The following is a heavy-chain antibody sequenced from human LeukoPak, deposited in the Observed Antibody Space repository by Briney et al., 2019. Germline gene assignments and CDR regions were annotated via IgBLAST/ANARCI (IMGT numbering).Heavy chain of an antibody. Sequence: GGSLRLSCAASGFTFSDHYMSWIRQAPGKGLEWVSYISGSSHYTNTADSEKGRFTISRDNAKNSLYLQMNSLRTEDTAVYYCARVTLYGESALDYWGQGTLVTVSS. CDR1: GFTFSDHY. CDR3: ARVTLYGESALDY. V-gene: IGHV3-11*06. J-gene: IGHJ4*02. CDR2: ISGSSHYT. D-gene: IGHD4-17*01.